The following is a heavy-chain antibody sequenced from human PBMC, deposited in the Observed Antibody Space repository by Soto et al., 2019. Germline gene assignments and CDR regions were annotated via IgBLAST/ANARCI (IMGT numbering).Heavy chain of an antibody. D-gene: IGHD1-1*01. Sequence: QVQLQESGPGLVKPSETLSLTCTVSGGSVSSGSYYWSWIRQPPGKGLERIGYIFYTENTNYNPSPQSRVTMSVDTSKNQFSLRLSSVTAADTAVYYCARAPTTGTASYFDYWGQGTLVTVSS. CDR3: ARAPTTGTASYFDY. V-gene: IGHV4-61*01. CDR2: IFYTENT. CDR1: GGSVSSGSYY. J-gene: IGHJ4*02.